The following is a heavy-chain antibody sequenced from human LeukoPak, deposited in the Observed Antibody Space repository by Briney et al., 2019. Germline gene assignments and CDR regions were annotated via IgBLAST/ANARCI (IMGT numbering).Heavy chain of an antibody. D-gene: IGHD3-10*01. CDR3: AKDIRSIRGATGGFDY. J-gene: IGHJ4*02. V-gene: IGHV3-43D*03. CDR2: ISWDGGST. Sequence: PGGSLRLSCAASGFTFDDYAMHWLRQAPGKGLEWVSLISWDGGSTYYADSVKGRFTISRDNSKNSLYLQMNSLRAEDTALYYCAKDIRSIRGATGGFDYWGQGTLVTVSS. CDR1: GFTFDDYA.